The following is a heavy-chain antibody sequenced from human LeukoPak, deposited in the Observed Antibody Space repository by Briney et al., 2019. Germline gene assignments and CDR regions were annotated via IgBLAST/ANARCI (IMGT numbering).Heavy chain of an antibody. J-gene: IGHJ4*02. V-gene: IGHV4-34*01. CDR1: GGSFSGYY. D-gene: IGHD3-22*01. CDR2: INHSGST. CDR3: ARHDSTGLGWDY. Sequence: SETLSLTCAVYGGSFSGYYWSWIRQPPGRGLEWIGEINHSGSTNYNPSLKSRVIISVDTSRNQFSLKVTSVTAADTAVYYCARHDSTGLGWDYWGQGILVTVSS.